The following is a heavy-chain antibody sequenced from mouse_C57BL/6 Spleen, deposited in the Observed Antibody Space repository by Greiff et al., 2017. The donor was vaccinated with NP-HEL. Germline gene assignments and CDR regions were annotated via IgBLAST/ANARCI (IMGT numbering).Heavy chain of an antibody. CDR2: FYPGSGSI. CDR1: GYTFTEYT. J-gene: IGHJ4*01. CDR3: ARHEMGYYYGSRGDAMDY. V-gene: IGHV1-62-2*01. Sequence: LQESGAELVKPGASVKLSCKASGYTFTEYTIHWVKQRSGQGLEWIGWFYPGSGSIKYNEKFKDKATLTADKSSSTVYMELSRLTSEDSAVYFCARHEMGYYYGSRGDAMDYWGQGTSVTVSS. D-gene: IGHD1-1*01.